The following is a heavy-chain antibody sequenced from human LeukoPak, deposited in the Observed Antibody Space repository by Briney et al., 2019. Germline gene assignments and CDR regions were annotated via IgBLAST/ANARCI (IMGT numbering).Heavy chain of an antibody. D-gene: IGHD2/OR15-2a*01. CDR2: IFHGGSP. V-gene: IGHV4-34*01. CDR1: GFTFSSYS. CDR3: ARGERKNSRWDMS. J-gene: IGHJ4*02. Sequence: PGGSLRLSCAASGFTFSSYSMNWVRQAPGKGLEWIGEIFHGGSPNCNPSLKSRVTTSVDTSKNQFSLKLTSVTAADTAMYYCARGERKNSRWDMSWGQGTLVTVSS.